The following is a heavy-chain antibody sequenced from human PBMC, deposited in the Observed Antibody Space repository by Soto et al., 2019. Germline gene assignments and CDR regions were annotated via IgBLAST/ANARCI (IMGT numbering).Heavy chain of an antibody. CDR3: ARDFTGWPPDGVDS. Sequence: GASVKVSCKASGYTFTTYDISWVRQAPGQGLEWMGRISTYNGNTNYPQSLQGRLTMTTDTSTTTAYMELENLTSDDTAVYYCARDFTGWPPDGVDSWGQGTLVTV. CDR1: GYTFTTYD. J-gene: IGHJ4*02. CDR2: ISTYNGNT. V-gene: IGHV1-18*01. D-gene: IGHD3-16*01.